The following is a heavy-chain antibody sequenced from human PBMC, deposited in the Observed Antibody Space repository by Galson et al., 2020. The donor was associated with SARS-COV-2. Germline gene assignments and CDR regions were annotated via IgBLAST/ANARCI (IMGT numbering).Heavy chain of an antibody. CDR1: GYTFTSYG. CDR2: ISAYNGHT. J-gene: IGHJ3*02. Sequence: ASVKVSCKASGYTFTSYGISWVRQAPGQGLEWMGWISAYNGHTNYAQKLQGRVTMTTDTSTSTAYMELRSLRSDDTAVYYCARDQAVVVPAAIRAFDIWGQGTMVTVSS. CDR3: ARDQAVVVPAAIRAFDI. V-gene: IGHV1-18*01. D-gene: IGHD2-2*01.